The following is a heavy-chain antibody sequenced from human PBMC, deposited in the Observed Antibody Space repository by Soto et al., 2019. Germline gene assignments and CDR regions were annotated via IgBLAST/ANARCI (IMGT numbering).Heavy chain of an antibody. Sequence: GGSLRLSCAASGFRFSSYGLHWVRQAPGKGLEWVAIVSYDGSDSYYADSVKGRFTVSRDNSKNTLYLQMNSLRTEDTAVYYCATYGIYDFWSGYLHRDAFDIWGQGTMVTVSS. CDR2: VSYDGSDS. J-gene: IGHJ3*02. D-gene: IGHD3-3*01. CDR3: ATYGIYDFWSGYLHRDAFDI. CDR1: GFRFSSYG. V-gene: IGHV3-30*03.